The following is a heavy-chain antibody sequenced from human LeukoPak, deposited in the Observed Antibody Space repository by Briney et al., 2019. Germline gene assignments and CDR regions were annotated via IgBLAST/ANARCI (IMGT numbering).Heavy chain of an antibody. V-gene: IGHV4-38-2*02. J-gene: IGHJ6*03. D-gene: IGHD6-6*01. CDR2: IYYSGST. CDR3: ARVGKSSSRYYYMDV. CDR1: GYSISSGYY. Sequence: KASETLSLTCTVSGYSISSGYYWGWIRQPPGKGLEWIGSIYYSGSTYYNPSLKSRVTISVDRSKNQFSLKLSSVTAADTAVYYCARVGKSSSRYYYMDVWGKGTTVTVSS.